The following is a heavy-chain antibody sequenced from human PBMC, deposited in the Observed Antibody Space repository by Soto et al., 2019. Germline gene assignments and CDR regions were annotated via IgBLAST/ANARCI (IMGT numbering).Heavy chain of an antibody. J-gene: IGHJ4*02. CDR1: GYSFTTYW. CDR2: IFPYDSDT. Sequence: GESLKISCKGSGYSFTTYWIAWVRQMPGKGLEWMGIIFPYDSDTRYNPSFQGQITMSADKSINTAYLQWSSLKASDTAMYYCASLSCSGGTGYSDFDYGGKGALVTVSS. D-gene: IGHD2-15*01. CDR3: ASLSCSGGTGYSDFDY. V-gene: IGHV5-51*01.